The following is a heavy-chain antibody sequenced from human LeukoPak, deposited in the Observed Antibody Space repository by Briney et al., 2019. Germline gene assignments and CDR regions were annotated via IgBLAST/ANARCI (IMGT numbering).Heavy chain of an antibody. CDR3: ATGGYGSGNVYQDY. Sequence: PGRSLRLSCTVSGITVGSNFMSWASQDPGEGLEWVSAIYNPGTTYYADSVKGRFTISRDKSKNMLFLQMNSLRAEDTAVYYCATGGYGSGNVYQDYWGQGTLVTVSS. V-gene: IGHV3-66*01. CDR1: GITVGSNF. D-gene: IGHD3-10*01. J-gene: IGHJ4*02. CDR2: IYNPGTT.